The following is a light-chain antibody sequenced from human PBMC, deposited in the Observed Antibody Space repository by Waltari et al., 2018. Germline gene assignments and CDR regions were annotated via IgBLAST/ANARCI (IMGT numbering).Light chain of an antibody. CDR3: QQNYRTPT. CDR2: AAS. CDR1: QDIDRY. V-gene: IGKV1-39*01. J-gene: IGKJ4*01. Sequence: DVQVTQSPSSLSASVGDSVTITCRTSQDIDRYLIGYQQKPGNAPKLLIYAASYLQSGVPSRLSGSGSGTDFSLTISSLQPEDFAVYYCQQNYRTPTFGGGTKVEVK.